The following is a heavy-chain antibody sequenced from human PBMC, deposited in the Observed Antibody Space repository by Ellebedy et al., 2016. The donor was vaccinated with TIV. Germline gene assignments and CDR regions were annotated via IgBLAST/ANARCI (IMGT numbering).Heavy chain of an antibody. D-gene: IGHD5-12*01. Sequence: GESLKISXAASGFTFSSYAMHWVRQAPGKGLEWVAVIWYDGSNKYYADSVKGRFTISRDNSKNTLYLQMNSLRAEDTAVYYCATSIGYNPSSFDYWGQGTLVTVSS. V-gene: IGHV3-33*08. CDR3: ATSIGYNPSSFDY. J-gene: IGHJ4*02. CDR2: IWYDGSNK. CDR1: GFTFSSYA.